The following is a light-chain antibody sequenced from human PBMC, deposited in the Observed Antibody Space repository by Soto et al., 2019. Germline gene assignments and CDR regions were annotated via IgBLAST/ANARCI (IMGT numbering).Light chain of an antibody. Sequence: DIVMTQTPLSLSVTPGQPASISCKSSQSLVHSDGKTHLYWYLQKEGQPPQLPIYEVSNRFSEVSDRFSGSGSGTDFTLKISRVEAEDVGLYYCMQSIQTPRTFGQGTKVEIK. V-gene: IGKV2D-29*01. CDR2: EVS. CDR3: MQSIQTPRT. CDR1: QSLVHSDGKTH. J-gene: IGKJ1*01.